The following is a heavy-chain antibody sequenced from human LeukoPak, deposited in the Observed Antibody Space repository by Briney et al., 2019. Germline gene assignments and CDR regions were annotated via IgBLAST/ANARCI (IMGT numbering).Heavy chain of an antibody. Sequence: SETLSLTCTVSGGSISSYHWSWIRQPPGKGLEWIGYIYYSGSTNYNPSLKSRVTISVDTSKNQFSLKLSSVTAADTAVYYCARHGTMVRTTRGFDPWGQGTLVTVSS. CDR3: ARHGTMVRTTRGFDP. J-gene: IGHJ5*02. D-gene: IGHD3-10*01. V-gene: IGHV4-59*08. CDR2: IYYSGST. CDR1: GGSISSYH.